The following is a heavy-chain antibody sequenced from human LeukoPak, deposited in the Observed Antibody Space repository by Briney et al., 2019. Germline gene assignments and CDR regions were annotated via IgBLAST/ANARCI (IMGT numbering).Heavy chain of an antibody. V-gene: IGHV1-8*01. CDR1: GYTFTSYD. CDR3: ARGLTGIQRGSYYVLHY. Sequence: ASVKASCKASGYTFTSYDINWVRQATGQGLEWMGWMNPNSGNTGYAQKFQGRVTMTRNASISTAYMELSSLRSEDTAVYYCARGLTGIQRGSYYVLHYWGQGTLVTVSS. J-gene: IGHJ4*02. D-gene: IGHD1-26*01. CDR2: MNPNSGNT.